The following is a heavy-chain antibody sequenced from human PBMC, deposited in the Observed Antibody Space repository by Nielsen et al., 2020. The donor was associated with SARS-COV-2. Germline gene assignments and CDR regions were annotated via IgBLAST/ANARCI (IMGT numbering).Heavy chain of an antibody. CDR3: ARAGYYGSGGPDAFDI. Sequence: SETLSLTCTVSGGSISSGDYYWSWIRQPPGKGLEWIGYIYYSGSTYYNPSLKSRVTISVDTSKNQFSLKLSSVTAADTAVYYCARAGYYGSGGPDAFDIWGQGTMVTVSS. CDR2: IYYSGST. J-gene: IGHJ3*02. V-gene: IGHV4-30-4*01. CDR1: GGSISSGDYY. D-gene: IGHD3-10*01.